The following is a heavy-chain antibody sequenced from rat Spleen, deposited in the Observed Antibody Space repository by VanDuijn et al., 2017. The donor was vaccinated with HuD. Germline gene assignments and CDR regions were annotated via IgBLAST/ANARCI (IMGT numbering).Heavy chain of an antibody. J-gene: IGHJ1*01. CDR2: INGAGST. Sequence: PLQESGPGLVKPSQSLSLTCSVTVYSITSSYRWNWIRKFPGNKLEWMGYINGAGSTNYNPSLKSRISITRDTSKNQFFLQVNSVTTEDTATYFCARWDYYSPRWYFDFWGPGTMVTVSS. CDR3: ARWDYYSPRWYFDF. D-gene: IGHD1-1*01. CDR1: VYSITSSYR. V-gene: IGHV3-3*01.